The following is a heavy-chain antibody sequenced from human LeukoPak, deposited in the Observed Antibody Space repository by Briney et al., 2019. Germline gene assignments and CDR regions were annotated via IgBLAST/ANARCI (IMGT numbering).Heavy chain of an antibody. Sequence: SETLSLTCTVSGGSISSSSFYWGWIRQPPGKGLEWIGSIYYSGSTYYNPSLKSRVTISVDTSKNQFSLKLSSVTAADTAVYYCARQRRLSADCYDSSGPGQYYFDYWGQGTLVTVSS. J-gene: IGHJ4*02. D-gene: IGHD3-22*01. CDR1: GGSISSSSFY. V-gene: IGHV4-39*01. CDR3: ARQRRLSADCYDSSGPGQYYFDY. CDR2: IYYSGST.